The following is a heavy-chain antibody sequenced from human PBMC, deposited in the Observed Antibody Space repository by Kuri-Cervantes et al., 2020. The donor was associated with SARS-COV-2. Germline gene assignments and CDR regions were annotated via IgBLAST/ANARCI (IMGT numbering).Heavy chain of an antibody. CDR1: GFTVSSNY. Sequence: GGSLRLSCAASGFTVSSNYMSWVRQAPGKGLEWVSVIYSGGSTYYADSVKGRFTISRDDSKNTLYLQMNSLKTEDTAVYYCTTGADIVVVPAVMGAFDIWGQGTMVTVSS. D-gene: IGHD2-2*01. CDR2: IYSGGST. CDR3: TTGADIVVVPAVMGAFDI. J-gene: IGHJ3*02. V-gene: IGHV3-53*01.